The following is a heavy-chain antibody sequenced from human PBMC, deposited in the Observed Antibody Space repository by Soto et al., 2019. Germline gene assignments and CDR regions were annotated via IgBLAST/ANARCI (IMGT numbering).Heavy chain of an antibody. V-gene: IGHV1-2*02. CDR3: GGVVVCPAAPCRQNWFDS. Sequence: ASVKVSCKASGYSFSEYYVEWVRQVPGQGLEWLGWINLKNGATRYAQKFQGRVIMTLDTSISTAYMELGGLSSDDTAVYFCGGVVVCPAAPCRQNWFDSRGQGTQVTASS. D-gene: IGHD2-15*01. CDR2: INLKNGAT. J-gene: IGHJ5*01. CDR1: GYSFSEYY.